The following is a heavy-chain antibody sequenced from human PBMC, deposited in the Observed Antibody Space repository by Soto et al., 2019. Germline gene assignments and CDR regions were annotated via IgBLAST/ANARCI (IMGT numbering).Heavy chain of an antibody. CDR1: GFTFSSYA. V-gene: IGHV3-23*01. Sequence: EVQLLESGGGLVQPGGSLRLSCAASGFTFSSYAMSWVRQAPGKGLEWVSAISGSGGSTYYADSVKGRFTISRDNSKNTLYLQMNSLRADDTAVYYCAKRLGYDGSGYSGPDWFDPWGQGTLVTVSS. D-gene: IGHD3-22*01. J-gene: IGHJ5*02. CDR3: AKRLGYDGSGYSGPDWFDP. CDR2: ISGSGGST.